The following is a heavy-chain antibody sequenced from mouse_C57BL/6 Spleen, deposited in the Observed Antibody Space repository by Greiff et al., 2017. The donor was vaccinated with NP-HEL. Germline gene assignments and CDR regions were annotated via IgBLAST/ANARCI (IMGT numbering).Heavy chain of an antibody. CDR1: GYAFSSYW. V-gene: IGHV1-80*01. CDR3: ARSGTVVDWYFDV. D-gene: IGHD1-1*01. Sequence: QVQLQQSGAELVKPGASVKISCKASGYAFSSYWMNWVKQRPGKGLEWIGQIYPGDGDTNYNGKFKGKATLTADKSSSTAYMQLSSLTSEDSAVYFCARSGTVVDWYFDVWGTGTTVTVSS. CDR2: IYPGDGDT. J-gene: IGHJ1*03.